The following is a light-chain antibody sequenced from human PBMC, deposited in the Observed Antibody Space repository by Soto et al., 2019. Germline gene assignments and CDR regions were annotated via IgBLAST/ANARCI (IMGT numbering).Light chain of an antibody. CDR1: QSVSSSY. V-gene: IGKV3-20*01. CDR3: QQYGSSPRT. Sequence: EIVLTQSPGTLSLSPGERATLSCRASQSVSSSYFAWYQQKPGQAPRLLIYDASSRATGIPDRFSGSGSGTDFTLTISRLEPEDFAVYYCQQYGSSPRTFGQGTMVEIK. CDR2: DAS. J-gene: IGKJ1*01.